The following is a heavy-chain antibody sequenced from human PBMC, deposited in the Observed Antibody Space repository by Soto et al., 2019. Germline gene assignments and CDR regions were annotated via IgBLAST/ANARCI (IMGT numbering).Heavy chain of an antibody. J-gene: IGHJ2*01. D-gene: IGHD2-21*02. CDR3: GGAYGGGDGYFKDHWYFDL. CDR1: GGTFSSYA. V-gene: IGHV1-69*01. Sequence: QVQLVQSGAEVKKPGSSVKVSCKASGGTFSSYAISWVRQAPGQGLEWMGGIIPIFGTANYAQKFQGRVTITACESTSTAYMELSSLGSEDTAVYYWGGAYGGGDGYFKDHWYFDLWGRGTLVTVSS. CDR2: IIPIFGTA.